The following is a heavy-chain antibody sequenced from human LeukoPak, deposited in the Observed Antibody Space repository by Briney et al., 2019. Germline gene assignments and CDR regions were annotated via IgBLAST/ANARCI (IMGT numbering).Heavy chain of an antibody. V-gene: IGHV1-2*02. CDR3: ARDGSGWPDY. Sequence: GASVKVSCKASGYSFTDYYMHWVRQAPGQGLEWMGWINPNSGGTNYAQKFQDRVTMTRDTSISTAYMELSRLRIDDTAIYYCARDGSGWPDYWGQGTLVTISS. CDR1: GYSFTDYY. D-gene: IGHD6-19*01. J-gene: IGHJ4*02. CDR2: INPNSGGT.